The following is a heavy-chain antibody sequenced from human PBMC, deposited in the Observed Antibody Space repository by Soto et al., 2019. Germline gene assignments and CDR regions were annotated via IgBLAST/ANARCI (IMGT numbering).Heavy chain of an antibody. CDR3: ARDVDADFRTDFDY. V-gene: IGHV3-11*01. J-gene: IGHJ4*02. Sequence: SLRLSCAASGFTFSDYYIHWIGRAPGKGLEWISYISGNGEVIQYAASARGRFTISRDNAENSVYLEMESLRDEDTALYYCARDVDADFRTDFDYWGRGTLVTVSS. CDR1: GFTFSDYY. CDR2: ISGNGEVI. D-gene: IGHD4-17*01.